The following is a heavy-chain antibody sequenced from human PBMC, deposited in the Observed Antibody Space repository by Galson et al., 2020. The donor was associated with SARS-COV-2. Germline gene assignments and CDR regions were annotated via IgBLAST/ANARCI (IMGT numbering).Heavy chain of an antibody. CDR1: GFSFSNYA. Sequence: GASLKISCTTSGFSFSNYAMHWVRQAPGKGLEWMKLMWSDGSAQNYAASVKGRFTISRDNSKSTLYLQMNNLRVEDTAVYYCARGNGPGAYLIDYCGQGTRVTVSS. J-gene: IGHJ4*02. CDR2: MWSDGSAQ. V-gene: IGHV3-33*01. CDR3: ARGNGPGAYLIDY. D-gene: IGHD1-1*01.